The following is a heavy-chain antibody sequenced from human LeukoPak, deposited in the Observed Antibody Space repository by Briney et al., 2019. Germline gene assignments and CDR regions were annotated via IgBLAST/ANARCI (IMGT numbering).Heavy chain of an antibody. V-gene: IGHV3-30*02. J-gene: IGHJ6*03. CDR2: IRYDGSNK. Sequence: PGGSLRLSCTASGFTFSSYGMYWVRQAPGKGLEWVAFIRYDGSNKNYADSVKGRFTISRDNSKNTLYLQMNSLRAEDTAMYYCAKERGGFGEFLRFSYMDVWGKGTTVTISS. CDR1: GFTFSSYG. CDR3: AKERGGFGEFLRFSYMDV. D-gene: IGHD3-10*01.